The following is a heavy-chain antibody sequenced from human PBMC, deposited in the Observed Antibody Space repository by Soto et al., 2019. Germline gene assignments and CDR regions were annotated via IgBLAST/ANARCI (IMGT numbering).Heavy chain of an antibody. Sequence: PSETLSLTCTVSGGSISSSSYYWGWIRQPPGKGLECIGTISYSGSTYYNPSLKSRVTISVDKSKNQFSLKLSSVTAADTAVYYCARFNSGSYYEAFAIWGQGTMVTVSS. D-gene: IGHD1-26*01. CDR3: ARFNSGSYYEAFAI. CDR1: GGSISSSSYY. CDR2: ISYSGST. J-gene: IGHJ3*02. V-gene: IGHV4-39*07.